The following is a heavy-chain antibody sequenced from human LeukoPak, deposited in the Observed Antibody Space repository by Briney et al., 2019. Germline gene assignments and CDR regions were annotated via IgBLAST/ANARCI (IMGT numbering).Heavy chain of an antibody. V-gene: IGHV3-13*01. CDR1: GFTLSSYA. D-gene: IGHD1-26*01. J-gene: IGHJ4*02. CDR3: ARQNTPHGNFDY. Sequence: GGSLRLSCAASGFTLSSYAMHWVRQPAGRGLEWVSAIGTAGDTFYPGSVKGRFTISRENAKKSLFLQMNSLRAEDTAVYYCARQNTPHGNFDYWGQGTLVTVSS. CDR2: IGTAGDT.